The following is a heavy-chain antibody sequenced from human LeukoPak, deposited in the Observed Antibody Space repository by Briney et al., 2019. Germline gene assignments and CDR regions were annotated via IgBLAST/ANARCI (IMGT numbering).Heavy chain of an antibody. CDR1: GGSISSGGYY. D-gene: IGHD1-14*01. J-gene: IGHJ4*02. CDR2: IYHSGST. CDR3: AKLTTNGGTYFHY. V-gene: IGHV4-30-2*01. Sequence: SETLSLTCTVSGGSISSGGYYWSWIRQPPGKGLEWIGYIYHSGSTYYNPSLKSRVTISADTSKNQFSLKLTSVTAADTALYYCAKLTTNGGTYFHYWGQGTLVAVSS.